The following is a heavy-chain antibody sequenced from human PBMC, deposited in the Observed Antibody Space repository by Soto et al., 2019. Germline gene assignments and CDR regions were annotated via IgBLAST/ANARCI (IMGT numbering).Heavy chain of an antibody. D-gene: IGHD2-15*01. CDR1: GLTFSNHG. J-gene: IGHJ4*02. CDR2: IWYDGSNQ. CDR3: ASDGGYCSGGTCWLTREIDY. Sequence: QVQLVESGGGVVQPGRSLRLSCAASGLTFSNHGMHWVRQAPGKGLEWVSVIWYDGSNQYYGDSVKGRITISRDNSRNTLYLQMNRLRAEDTAVYYCASDGGYCSGGTCWLTREIDYWGQGTLVTVS. V-gene: IGHV3-33*01.